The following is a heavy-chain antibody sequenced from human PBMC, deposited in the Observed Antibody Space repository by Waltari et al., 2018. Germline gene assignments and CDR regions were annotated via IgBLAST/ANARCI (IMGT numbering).Heavy chain of an antibody. CDR2: IYTSWST. J-gene: IGHJ6*02. CDR3: ARDPPTYGARTYYYYGMDV. D-gene: IGHD4-17*01. Sequence: QVQLQESGPGLVKPSQTLSLTCTVSGGSISSGSYYWSWIRQPAGKGLEWIGRIYTSWSTNYNPSLKSRVTISVDTSKNQFSLKLSSVTAADTAVYYCARDPPTYGARTYYYYGMDVWGQGTTVTVSS. CDR1: GGSISSGSYY. V-gene: IGHV4-61*02.